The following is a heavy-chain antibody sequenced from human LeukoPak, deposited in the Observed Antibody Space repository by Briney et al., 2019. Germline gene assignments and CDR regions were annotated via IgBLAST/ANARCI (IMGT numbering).Heavy chain of an antibody. D-gene: IGHD3-10*01. J-gene: IGHJ5*02. CDR3: ARDFRPSMGSGNSKWGDNWFDP. Sequence: SSETLSLTCTVSGYSISSGYYWGWIRRPPGKGLEWIGSIYHSGSTYYNPSLKSRVTISVDTSKNQFSLKLSSVTAADTAVYYCARDFRPSMGSGNSKWGDNWFDPWGQGTLVTVSS. CDR2: IYHSGST. V-gene: IGHV4-38-2*02. CDR1: GYSISSGYY.